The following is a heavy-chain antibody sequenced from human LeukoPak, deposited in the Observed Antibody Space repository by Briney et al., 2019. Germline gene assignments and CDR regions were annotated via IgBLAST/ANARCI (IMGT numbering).Heavy chain of an antibody. J-gene: IGHJ6*04. V-gene: IGHV4-61*01. Sequence: SETLSLTCTVSGGSVSSGSYYWSWIRQPPGKGLEWIGYIYYSGSTNYNPSLKSRVTISVDTSKNQFSLKLSSVTAADTAVYYCARSDRVPAAIVGYYGTDVWGKGTTVTVSS. CDR2: IYYSGST. CDR1: GGSVSSGSYY. D-gene: IGHD2-2*02. CDR3: ARSDRVPAAIVGYYGTDV.